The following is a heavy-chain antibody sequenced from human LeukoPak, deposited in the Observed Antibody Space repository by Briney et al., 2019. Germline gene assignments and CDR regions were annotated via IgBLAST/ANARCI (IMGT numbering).Heavy chain of an antibody. CDR3: TRXXXXXGXHYRY. V-gene: IGHV4-34*01. CDR2: IDHTGSI. D-gene: IGHD3-10*01. J-gene: IGHJ4*02. Sequence: SETLSLTCAVNAGSFTGYYWSWIRQPPGKGLEWIGEIDHTGSISYNPSLRSRVTISVDTFKNQFSLNPRSVTAADTAIYYCTRXXXXXGXHYRYWXQGTLVTVSS. CDR1: AGSFTGYY.